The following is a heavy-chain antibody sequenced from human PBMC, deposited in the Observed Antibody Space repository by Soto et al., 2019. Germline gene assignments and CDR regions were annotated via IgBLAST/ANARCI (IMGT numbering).Heavy chain of an antibody. J-gene: IGHJ6*01. CDR2: IIPIFGTA. D-gene: IGHD3-10*01. V-gene: IGHV1-69*01. CDR3: ARKTPLKGEWPYYGMHV. Sequence: QVQLVQSGAEVKKPGSSGKVSCKASGGTFSSYAISWVRQAPGQGLEWMGGIIPIFGTANYAQKFQGRVTITADESTSTAYMELSSLRSEETAVYYCARKTPLKGEWPYYGMHVWVEGTTVTVSS. CDR1: GGTFSSYA.